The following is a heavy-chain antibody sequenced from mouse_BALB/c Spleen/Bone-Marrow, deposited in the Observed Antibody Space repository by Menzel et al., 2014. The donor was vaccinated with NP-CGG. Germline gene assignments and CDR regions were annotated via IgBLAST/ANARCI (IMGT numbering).Heavy chain of an antibody. Sequence: QVQLQQSGAELVKPGASVKMSCKASGYTFTSYNMHWLKQTPGQGLEWIGAFYPGNGDTSYNQKFKGKATLTADKSSSTVYMQLSSLTFEDSAVYYCARSEYGNYPWFPYWGQGTLVTVSA. D-gene: IGHD2-1*01. CDR2: FYPGNGDT. CDR3: ARSEYGNYPWFPY. V-gene: IGHV1-12*01. J-gene: IGHJ3*01. CDR1: GYTFTSYN.